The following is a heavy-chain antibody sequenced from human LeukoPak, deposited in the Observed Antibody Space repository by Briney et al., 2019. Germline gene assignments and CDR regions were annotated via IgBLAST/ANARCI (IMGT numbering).Heavy chain of an antibody. CDR2: IYYSGST. Sequence: KPSETLSLTCTVSGGSISSYYWSWIRQPPGKGLEWIGYIYYSGSTNYNPSLKSRVTISVDTSKNQFSLKLSSVTAADTAVYYCASPSSGYYFDAFDIWGQGTMVTVSS. V-gene: IGHV4-59*08. CDR1: GGSISSYY. CDR3: ASPSSGYYFDAFDI. D-gene: IGHD3-22*01. J-gene: IGHJ3*02.